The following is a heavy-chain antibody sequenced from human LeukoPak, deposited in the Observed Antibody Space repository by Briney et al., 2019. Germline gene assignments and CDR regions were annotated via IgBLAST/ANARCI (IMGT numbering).Heavy chain of an antibody. Sequence: PSETLSLTCTVSGGSISSGDYYWSWIRQPPGKGLEWIGYIYYSGSTYYNPSLKSRVTISVDTSKNQFSLKLSSVTAADTAVYYCARESMYYYDSSGYLPFDYWGQGTLVTVSS. J-gene: IGHJ4*02. CDR2: IYYSGST. CDR3: ARESMYYYDSSGYLPFDY. CDR1: GGSISSGDYY. D-gene: IGHD3-22*01. V-gene: IGHV4-30-4*01.